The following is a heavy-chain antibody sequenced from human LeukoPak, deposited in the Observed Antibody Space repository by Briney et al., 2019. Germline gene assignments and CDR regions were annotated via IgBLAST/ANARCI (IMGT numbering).Heavy chain of an antibody. J-gene: IGHJ4*02. Sequence: ASVKVSCKASGYTFTSYGISWVRQAPGQGLEWMGWISAYNGNTNYAQKLQGRVTMTTDTSTSTADMELRSLRSDDTAVYYCARYRRGSGCLDYWGQGTLVTVSS. CDR2: ISAYNGNT. CDR3: ARYRRGSGCLDY. CDR1: GYTFTSYG. D-gene: IGHD6-19*01. V-gene: IGHV1-18*01.